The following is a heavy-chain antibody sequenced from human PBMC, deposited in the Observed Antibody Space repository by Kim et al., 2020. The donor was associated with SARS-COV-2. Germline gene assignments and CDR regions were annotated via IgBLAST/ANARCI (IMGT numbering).Heavy chain of an antibody. V-gene: IGHV3-15*01. CDR3: TTLLRYFDWLAVKYYYYGMDV. CDR2: IKSKTDGGTT. D-gene: IGHD3-9*01. Sequence: GGSLRLSRAASGFTFSNAWMSWVRQAPGKGLEWVGRIKSKTDGGTTDYAAPVKGRFTISRDDSKNTLYLQMNSLKTEDTAVYYCTTLLRYFDWLAVKYYYYGMDVWGQGTTVTVSS. CDR1: GFTFSNAW. J-gene: IGHJ6*02.